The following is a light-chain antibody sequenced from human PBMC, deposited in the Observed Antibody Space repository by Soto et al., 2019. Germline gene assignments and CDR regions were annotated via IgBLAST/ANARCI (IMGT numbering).Light chain of an antibody. CDR3: QQYDNWPPWT. CDR1: QTVNSN. V-gene: IGKV3-15*01. Sequence: EIVLTQSPGTLSLSPGERAALSCRASQTVNSNVAWYQQEPGQAPRLLIFGAYTRAPGIPARFSGSGSGTEFTLTISSLQSEDSAVYYCQQYDNWPPWTFGQGTKVDVK. J-gene: IGKJ1*01. CDR2: GAY.